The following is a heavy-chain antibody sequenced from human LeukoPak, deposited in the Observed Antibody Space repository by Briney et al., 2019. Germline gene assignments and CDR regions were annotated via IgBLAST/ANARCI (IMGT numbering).Heavy chain of an antibody. CDR1: GFAFSSFR. Sequence: GGSLRLSCGASGFAFSSFRMSWVRQAPGRGLEWVSSISGNSADINNADSLKGRFTISRDNAKNSLYLQLNSLTVEDTAVYYCARLDWSGYWGQGTLVTVSS. V-gene: IGHV3-21*01. J-gene: IGHJ4*02. CDR2: ISGNSADI. D-gene: IGHD2-21*01. CDR3: ARLDWSGY.